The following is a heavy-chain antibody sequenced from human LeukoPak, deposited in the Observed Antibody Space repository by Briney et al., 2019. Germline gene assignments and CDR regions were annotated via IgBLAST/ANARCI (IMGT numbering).Heavy chain of an antibody. CDR3: ARAPFDPGFDY. V-gene: IGHV3-7*04. CDR1: GFTFSSYA. Sequence: GGSLRLSCAASGFTFSSYAMNWVRQAPGKGLEWVANIKQDGSEKYYVDSVKGRFTISRDNAKNSLYLQMNSLRAEDTAVYYCARAPFDPGFDYWGQGTLVTVSS. J-gene: IGHJ4*02. CDR2: IKQDGSEK. D-gene: IGHD2/OR15-2a*01.